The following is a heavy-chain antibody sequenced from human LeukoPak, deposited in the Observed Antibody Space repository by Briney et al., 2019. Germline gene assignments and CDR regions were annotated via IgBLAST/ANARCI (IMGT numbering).Heavy chain of an antibody. D-gene: IGHD6-13*01. Sequence: SETLSLTCTVSGGSISSGGYYWSWIRQPPGKGLEWIGEINHSGSTNYNPSLESRVTISVDTSKNQFSLKLNSMTAADTAVYYCARVGPASSSWYGSRFDYWGQGTLVTVSS. V-gene: IGHV4-39*07. CDR2: INHSGST. CDR3: ARVGPASSSWYGSRFDY. J-gene: IGHJ4*02. CDR1: GGSISSGGYY.